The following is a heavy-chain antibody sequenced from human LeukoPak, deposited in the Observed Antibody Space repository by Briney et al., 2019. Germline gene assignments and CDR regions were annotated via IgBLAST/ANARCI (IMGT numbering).Heavy chain of an antibody. CDR1: GGSISSSGYY. CDR2: IYYSGST. J-gene: IGHJ4*02. D-gene: IGHD3-22*01. V-gene: IGHV4-39*07. Sequence: SETLSLTCTVSGGSISSSGYYWGWIRQPPGKGLEWIGSIYYSGSTYYNPSLKSRLTISVDTSKNQFSLNLDSVTAADTAVYYCAREPYYYDTSGPHWGQGTLVTVSS. CDR3: AREPYYYDTSGPH.